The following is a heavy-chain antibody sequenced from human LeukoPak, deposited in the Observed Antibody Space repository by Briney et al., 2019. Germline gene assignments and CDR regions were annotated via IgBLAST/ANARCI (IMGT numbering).Heavy chain of an antibody. V-gene: IGHV3-15*01. CDR1: GFTFTDAW. CDR3: TTDGSTTLSNTFDY. Sequence: GSLRLSCAASGFTFTDAWMNWVRLATGKGLDWVGRIKWRNRGETVDNAAPVKCRFTILTDDSKTTVYLQMNSLKTEDTAIYYCTTDGSTTLSNTFDYWGQGTLVTVSS. D-gene: IGHD1-26*01. J-gene: IGHJ4*02. CDR2: IKWRNRGETV.